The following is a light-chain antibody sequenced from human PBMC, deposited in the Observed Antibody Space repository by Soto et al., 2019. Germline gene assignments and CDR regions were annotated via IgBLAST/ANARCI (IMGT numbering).Light chain of an antibody. J-gene: IGLJ1*01. V-gene: IGLV1-44*01. CDR3: AAWDDSLNAYI. Sequence: QSVLTQPPSASGTPGQRVTTSCSGSSSNIRSNTVNWYQQLPGTAPKLLIYTNNQRPSGVPDRFSGSKSGTSASLAISGLQSEDEADYYCAAWDDSLNAYIFGTGSKVTGL. CDR1: SSNIRSNT. CDR2: TNN.